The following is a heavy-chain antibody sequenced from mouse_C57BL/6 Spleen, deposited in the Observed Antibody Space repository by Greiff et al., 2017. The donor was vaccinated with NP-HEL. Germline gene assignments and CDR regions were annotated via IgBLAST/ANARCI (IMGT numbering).Heavy chain of an antibody. Sequence: EVQLQQSGPELVKPGASVKMSCKASGYTFTDYNMHWVKQSHGKSLEWIGYINPNNGGTSYNQKFKGKATLTVNKSSSTAYMELRSLTSEDSAVYYCAGYDGYYSYFDYWGQGTTLTVSS. V-gene: IGHV1-22*01. CDR3: AGYDGYYSYFDY. CDR2: INPNNGGT. CDR1: GYTFTDYN. J-gene: IGHJ2*01. D-gene: IGHD2-3*01.